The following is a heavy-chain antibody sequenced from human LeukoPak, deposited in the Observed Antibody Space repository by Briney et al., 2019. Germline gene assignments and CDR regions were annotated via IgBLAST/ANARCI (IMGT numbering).Heavy chain of an antibody. V-gene: IGHV4-30-2*01. CDR2: IYHSGST. CDR3: ARENLASWFDP. Sequence: SETLSLTCTVSGGSISSGGYYWSRIRQPPGKGLEWIGYIYHSGSTYYNPSLKSRVTISVDRSKNQFSLKLSSVTAADTAVYYCARENLASWFDPWGQGTLVTVSS. J-gene: IGHJ5*02. CDR1: GGSISSGGYY.